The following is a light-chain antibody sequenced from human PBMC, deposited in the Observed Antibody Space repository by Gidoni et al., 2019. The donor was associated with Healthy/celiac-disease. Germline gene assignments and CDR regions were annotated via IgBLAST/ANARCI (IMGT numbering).Light chain of an antibody. CDR2: AGS. V-gene: IGKV1-12*01. Sequence: DLHMPQSPSSVSASVGDRVTITCRASQGISSWLDWYQQKPGKAPKLLIYAGSSLQSGVPSRFSGSGSGTDFTLTISSLQPEDFATYYCQQTNSFPHTFGQGTKLEIK. CDR3: QQTNSFPHT. J-gene: IGKJ2*01. CDR1: QGISSW.